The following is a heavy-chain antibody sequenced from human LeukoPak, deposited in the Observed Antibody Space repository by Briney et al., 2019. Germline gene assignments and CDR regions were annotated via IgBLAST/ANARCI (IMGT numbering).Heavy chain of an antibody. J-gene: IGHJ6*02. CDR2: INPNSGGT. D-gene: IGHD4-23*01. Sequence: ASVKVSCKASGYTFTGNYMHWVRQAPGQGLEWMGWINPNSGGTNYAQKFQGWVTMTRDTSISTAYMELSRLRSDDTAVYYCARGGAGNYYYYGMDVWGQGTTVTVSS. CDR3: ARGGAGNYYYYGMDV. CDR1: GYTFTGNY. V-gene: IGHV1-2*04.